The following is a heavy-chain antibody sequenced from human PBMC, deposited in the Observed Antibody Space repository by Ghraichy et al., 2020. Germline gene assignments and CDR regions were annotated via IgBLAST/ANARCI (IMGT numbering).Heavy chain of an antibody. CDR1: SGSVSGTTW. CDR2: IYGSGGT. Sequence: SETLSLTCSVSSGSVSGTTWWTRVRQAPGKGLEWIVQIYGSGGTNYNPSLGSRVNISIDKSKNLFSLNLRSVTAADTAVYYCAGDRGYCGGDCYFDSWGQGALVTVSS. V-gene: IGHV4-4*02. D-gene: IGHD2-21*02. CDR3: AGDRGYCGGDCYFDS. J-gene: IGHJ5*01.